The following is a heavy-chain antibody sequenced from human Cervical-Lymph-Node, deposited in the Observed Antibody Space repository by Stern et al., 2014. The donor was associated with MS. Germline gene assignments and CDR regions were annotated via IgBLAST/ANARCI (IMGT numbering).Heavy chain of an antibody. CDR2: HYTNGNT. CDR1: GGSISSWY. CDR3: ATGDNAFDM. J-gene: IGHJ4*02. D-gene: IGHD3-3*02. V-gene: IGHV4-4*07. Sequence: QVQLVESGPGLVKPSETLSLTCTVSGGSISSWYWSWIRQPAGKGLEWIGRHYTNGNTNYSPSLKSRVPMSVDTSKNQLFLKLSSVTAADTAVYYCATGDNAFDMWGQGTLVTVSS.